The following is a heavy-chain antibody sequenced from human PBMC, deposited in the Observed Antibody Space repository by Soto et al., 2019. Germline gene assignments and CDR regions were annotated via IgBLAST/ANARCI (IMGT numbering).Heavy chain of an antibody. V-gene: IGHV3-48*02. J-gene: IGHJ4*02. CDR2: ISSTSGTI. Sequence: EVQLVESGGGLVQPGGSLRLSCAASGFTFNSYSMTWVRQAPGKGLEWLSFISSTSGTIYYADSVKGRFTISRDNAKNSLYLQMNSLRDEDTAVYYCARLSVRYCSGGSGSQRDYWGQGTLVTVSS. D-gene: IGHD2-15*01. CDR3: ARLSVRYCSGGSGSQRDY. CDR1: GFTFNSYS.